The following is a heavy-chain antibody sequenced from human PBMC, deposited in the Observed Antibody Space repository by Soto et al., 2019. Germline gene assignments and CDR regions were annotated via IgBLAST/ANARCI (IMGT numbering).Heavy chain of an antibody. CDR3: AKKFYPSSSWAGPDY. V-gene: IGHV3-23*01. D-gene: IGHD6-6*01. Sequence: GGYLRLSCAASVFTFTRYAMSLVRQAPGKGLEWVSVISGGGGSTYYADSVKGRFTISRDNSKNTLYLQMNNLRAEDTAVYYCAKKFYPSSSWAGPDYWGQGT. CDR1: VFTFTRYA. J-gene: IGHJ4*02. CDR2: ISGGGGST.